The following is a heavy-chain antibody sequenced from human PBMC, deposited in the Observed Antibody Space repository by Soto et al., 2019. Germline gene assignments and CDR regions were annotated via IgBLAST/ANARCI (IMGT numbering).Heavy chain of an antibody. J-gene: IGHJ5*02. D-gene: IGHD3-3*01. V-gene: IGHV4-34*01. CDR2: INHSGST. CDR1: GGSFSGYY. CDR3: ARGGSITIFGVTTLTWFDP. Sequence: SETLSLTCAVYGGSFSGYYWSWIRQPPGKGLEWIGEINHSGSTNYNPSLKSRVTISVDTSKNQFSLKLSSVTAADTAVYYCARGGSITIFGVTTLTWFDPWGQGTLVTVSS.